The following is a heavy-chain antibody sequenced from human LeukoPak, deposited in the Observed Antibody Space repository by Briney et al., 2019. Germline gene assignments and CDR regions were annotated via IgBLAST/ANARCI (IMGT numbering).Heavy chain of an antibody. CDR2: IYYSGST. CDR1: GGSISSYY. CDR3: ARTTVVGATTGHAFDI. J-gene: IGHJ3*02. V-gene: IGHV4-59*08. D-gene: IGHD1-26*01. Sequence: SETLSLTCTVSGGSISSYYWSWIRQPPGKGLEWIGYIYYSGSTNYNPSLKSRVTISVDTSKNQLSLKLSSVTAADTAVYYCARTTVVGATTGHAFDIWGQGTMVTVSS.